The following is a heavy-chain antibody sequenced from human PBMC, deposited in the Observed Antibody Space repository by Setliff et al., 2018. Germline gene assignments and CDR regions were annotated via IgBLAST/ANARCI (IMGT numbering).Heavy chain of an antibody. V-gene: IGHV5-51*01. J-gene: IGHJ4*02. CDR2: IYPADSDA. CDR3: ARNPASGAYYSSRPFHFDY. D-gene: IGHD3-22*01. CDR1: GYTFTSYW. Sequence: PGESLKISCKASGYTFTSYWIGWVRQMPGKGLEWMGIIYPADSDAMYSPSFQGKVTISVDKFINTAYLQWSSLKASDTAMYYCARNPASGAYYSSRPFHFDYWGQGALVTVSS.